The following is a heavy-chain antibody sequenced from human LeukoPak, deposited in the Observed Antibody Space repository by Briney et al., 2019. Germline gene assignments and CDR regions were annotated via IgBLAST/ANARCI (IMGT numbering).Heavy chain of an antibody. D-gene: IGHD3-22*01. V-gene: IGHV4-39*07. CDR1: GGSISSRSYY. CDR3: ARDLGYYDRV. CDR2: IYYSGST. Sequence: KSSETLSLTCTVSGGSISSRSYYWGWIRQPPGKGLEWIGSIYYSGSTYYNPSLKSRVTISVDTSKNQFSLKLSSVTAADTAVYYCARDLGYYDRVWGQGTLVTVSS. J-gene: IGHJ4*02.